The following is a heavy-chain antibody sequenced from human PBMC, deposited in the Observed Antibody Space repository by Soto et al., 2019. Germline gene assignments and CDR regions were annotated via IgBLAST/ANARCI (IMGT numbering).Heavy chain of an antibody. J-gene: IGHJ5*02. CDR1: GGSFSSSTYY. V-gene: IGHV4-39*01. Sequence: QLQLQESGPGLVKPSETLSLTCTVSGGSFSSSTYYWGWIRQPPGKGLEWIGSMYSGGNTYYNPSHKSRVTVSVDTSKHHFSPKLTSVTAADTAMYYCARQPYDSTGYYYGAWGQGTLVTVSS. D-gene: IGHD3-22*01. CDR2: MYSGGNT. CDR3: ARQPYDSTGYYYGA.